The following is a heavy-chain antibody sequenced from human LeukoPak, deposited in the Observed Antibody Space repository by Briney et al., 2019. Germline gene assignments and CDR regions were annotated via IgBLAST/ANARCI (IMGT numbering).Heavy chain of an antibody. Sequence: SETLSLTCTVSGGSISSGGYYWSWIRQPPGKGLEWIGYIYHSGSTYYNPSLKSRVTISVDRSKNQFSLKVSSVTAADTAVYYCARDLGSRGSPGWFDPWGQGTLVTVSS. CDR1: GGSISSGGYY. D-gene: IGHD2-2*01. CDR3: ARDLGSRGSPGWFDP. V-gene: IGHV4-30-2*01. CDR2: IYHSGST. J-gene: IGHJ5*02.